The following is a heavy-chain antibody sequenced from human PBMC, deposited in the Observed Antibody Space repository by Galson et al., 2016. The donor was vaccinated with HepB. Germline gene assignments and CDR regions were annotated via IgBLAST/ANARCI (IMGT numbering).Heavy chain of an antibody. CDR1: GGSFSGYY. J-gene: IGHJ4*02. CDR2: INDSGST. CDR3: ARGDSSGYNPMHY. D-gene: IGHD3-22*01. Sequence: ETLSLTCAVYGGSFSGYYWNWVRQPPGKGLEWIGEINDSGSTKYNPSLKSRVTISVDTSKKQLSLNLRSVTAADTAVYYCARGDSSGYNPMHYWGQGTLVSVSS. V-gene: IGHV4-34*01.